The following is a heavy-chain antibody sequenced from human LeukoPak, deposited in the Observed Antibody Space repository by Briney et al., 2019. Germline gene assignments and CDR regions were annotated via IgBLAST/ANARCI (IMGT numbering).Heavy chain of an antibody. CDR3: ARAPRRDGYNFVNYFDY. V-gene: IGHV2-70*11. CDR1: GFSLSTSGMC. J-gene: IGHJ4*02. Sequence: SGPALVNPTQTLKLTCTFSGFSLSTSGMCVHWIRQPPGKALEWLARIDWDDDKHYSTSLKTRLSISKDTSENQVDLTMTNMDPVDTATYYCARAPRRDGYNFVNYFDYWGQGALVTVSS. CDR2: IDWDDDK. D-gene: IGHD5-12*01.